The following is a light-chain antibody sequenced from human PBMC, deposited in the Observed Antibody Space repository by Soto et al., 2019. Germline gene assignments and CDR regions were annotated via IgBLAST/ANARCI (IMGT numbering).Light chain of an antibody. V-gene: IGKV1-39*01. CDR3: QQSSSAPST. Sequence: DIQMTQSPSSLSACVGDTVTITCRASRSVSRYLHWYQQKPGKAPKLLIFAASSLQSGVPSRFTGSGSGTDFTLTINSLQLEDFATYFCQQSSSAPSTFGQGTKVDIK. CDR1: RSVSRY. J-gene: IGKJ2*01. CDR2: AAS.